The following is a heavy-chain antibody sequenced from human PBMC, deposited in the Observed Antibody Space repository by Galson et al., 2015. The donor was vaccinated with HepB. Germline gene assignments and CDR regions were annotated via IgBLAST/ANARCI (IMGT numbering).Heavy chain of an antibody. V-gene: IGHV5-10-1*01. J-gene: IGHJ6*02. D-gene: IGHD3-3*01. CDR3: ARAVTGRGAPNYDFWSGYFYYYYGMDV. CDR2: IDPSDSYT. CDR1: GYSFTSYW. Sequence: QSGAEVKKPGESLRISCKGSGYSFTSYWISWVRQMPGKGLEWMGRIDPSDSYTNYSPSFQGHVTISADKSISTAYLQWSSLKASDTAVYYCARAVTGRGAPNYDFWSGYFYYYYGMDVWGQGTTVTVSS.